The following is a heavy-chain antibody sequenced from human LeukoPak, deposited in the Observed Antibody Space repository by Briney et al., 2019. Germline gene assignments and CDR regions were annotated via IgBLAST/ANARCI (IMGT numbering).Heavy chain of an antibody. Sequence: ASVKVSCKASGGTFSNHAVSWVRQAPGQGLEWMGIINPSGGSTSYAQKFQGRVTTTRDMSTSTVYMELSSLRSEDTAVYYCARAIDGNMDVWGKGTTVTVSS. V-gene: IGHV1-46*01. CDR3: ARAIDGNMDV. CDR2: INPSGGST. J-gene: IGHJ6*03. CDR1: GGTFSNHA.